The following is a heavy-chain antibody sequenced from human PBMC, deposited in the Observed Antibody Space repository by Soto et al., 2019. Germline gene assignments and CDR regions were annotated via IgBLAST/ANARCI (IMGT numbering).Heavy chain of an antibody. D-gene: IGHD3-22*01. J-gene: IGHJ4*02. CDR2: ISYDGSYK. CDR1: GFTFSSYG. Sequence: QGQLVESGGGVVQPGRSLRLSCAASGFTFSSYGMHWVRQAPGKGLEWVAVISYDGSYKYYADSVKGRFTISRDNSKNTLYLQMNSLRAEDTAVYYCAKGTYYYDSSGYYGGWGQGTLVTVSS. V-gene: IGHV3-30*18. CDR3: AKGTYYYDSSGYYGG.